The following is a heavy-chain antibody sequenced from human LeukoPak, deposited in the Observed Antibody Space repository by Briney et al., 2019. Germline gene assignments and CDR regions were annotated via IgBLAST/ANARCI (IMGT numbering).Heavy chain of an antibody. CDR1: GFTFDDYA. CDR3: ARPRLEYCSGGSCFDAFDI. V-gene: IGHV3-43D*03. CDR2: ISWDGGST. D-gene: IGHD2-15*01. J-gene: IGHJ3*02. Sequence: GGSLRLSCAASGFTFDDYAMHWVRQAPGKGLEWVSLISWDGGSTYYADSVKGRFTISRDNAKNSVFLQMDSLRAEDTAIYSCARPRLEYCSGGSCFDAFDIWGQGTMVTVSS.